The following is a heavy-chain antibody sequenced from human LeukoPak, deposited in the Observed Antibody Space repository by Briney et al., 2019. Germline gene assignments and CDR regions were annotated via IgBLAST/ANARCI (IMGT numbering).Heavy chain of an antibody. CDR2: IYHSGST. D-gene: IGHD5-18*01. CDR3: ASNVDTVPGPDAFDI. J-gene: IGHJ3*02. Sequence: PSQTLSLTCTVSGGSISSGGYYWSWIRQPPGKGLEWIGYIYHSGSTYYNPSLKSRVTISVDRSKNQFSLKLSSVTAADTAVYYCASNVDTVPGPDAFDIWGQGTMVTVSS. CDR1: GGSISSGGYY. V-gene: IGHV4-30-2*01.